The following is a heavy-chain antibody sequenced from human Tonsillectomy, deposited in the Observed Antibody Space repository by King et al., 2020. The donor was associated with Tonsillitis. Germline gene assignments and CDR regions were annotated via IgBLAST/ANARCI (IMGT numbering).Heavy chain of an antibody. CDR3: ARDRPPDQYPYSYYYFYHMDV. CDR1: GFTFSKFA. Sequence: VQLVESGGGVVQPGRSLRLSCAASGFTFSKFAINWVRQAPGKGLEWVSIISYDALNKYYADSVNGRFTISRDNSKNTMFLQMNNLRPEDTAVYYCARDRPPDQYPYSYYYFYHMDVWGKGTTVTVSS. CDR2: ISYDALNK. J-gene: IGHJ6*04. D-gene: IGHD2-15*01. V-gene: IGHV3-30*04.